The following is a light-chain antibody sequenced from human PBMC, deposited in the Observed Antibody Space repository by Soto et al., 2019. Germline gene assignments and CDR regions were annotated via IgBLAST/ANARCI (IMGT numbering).Light chain of an antibody. CDR2: QAS. CDR3: MQGTHWPPYT. V-gene: IGKV2-30*01. J-gene: IGKJ2*01. Sequence: DVVMTQSPLSLPVTLGQPASISCRSSQSLVYRDGIAYLNWFHQRPGQSPRRLIYQASHRDSGXPXRXXGSGSGTDFTLKISRVEAEDVGFYYCMQGTHWPPYTFGQGTRLEIK. CDR1: QSLVYRDGIAY.